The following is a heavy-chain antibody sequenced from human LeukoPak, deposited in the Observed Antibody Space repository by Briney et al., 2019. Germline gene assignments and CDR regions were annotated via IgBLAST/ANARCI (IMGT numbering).Heavy chain of an antibody. CDR2: IKSKTDDGTT. J-gene: IGHJ6*02. D-gene: IGHD3-16*01. Sequence: PGRSLRLSCAASGFTFSNAWMSWVRQAPGKGLEWVGRIKSKTDDGTTDYAAPVKGRFTISRDDSKNTLYLQMNSLKTEDTAVYYCTTRGRGAHFYYYYGTDVWGQGTTVTVSS. CDR1: GFTFSNAW. V-gene: IGHV3-15*01. CDR3: TTRGRGAHFYYYYGTDV.